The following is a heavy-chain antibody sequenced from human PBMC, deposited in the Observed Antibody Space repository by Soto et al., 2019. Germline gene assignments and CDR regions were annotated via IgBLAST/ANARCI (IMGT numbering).Heavy chain of an antibody. CDR2: IYWDDDK. V-gene: IGHV2-5*02. Sequence: SGPTLVNPTETLTLTCTFSGFSLTTRGMAVGWIRQPPGKALEWLAIIYWDDDKRHNPSLKSRLTITKDTSKNEVVLTLTNVDPVDTATYYCAHGDGVLGRDWFDPWGQGTLVTVSS. CDR3: AHGDGVLGRDWFDP. CDR1: GFSLTTRGMA. D-gene: IGHD2-8*01. J-gene: IGHJ5*02.